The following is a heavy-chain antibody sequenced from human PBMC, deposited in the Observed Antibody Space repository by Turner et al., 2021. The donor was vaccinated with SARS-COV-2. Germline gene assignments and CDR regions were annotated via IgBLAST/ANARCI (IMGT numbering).Heavy chain of an antibody. CDR3: AKAQLGYYLGVDY. CDR2: ISKSGSTT. Sequence: QAQLVESGGGLVKPGGSLRLSCAASGFTFSDYYMSWIRQAPGKGLEWVSYISKSGSTTPYSDSVKGRFTISRDNAKNSLYLQMNSLRDEDTAVYYCAKAQLGYYLGVDYWGQGTLVTVSS. J-gene: IGHJ4*02. CDR1: GFTFSDYY. D-gene: IGHD3-3*01. V-gene: IGHV3-11*01.